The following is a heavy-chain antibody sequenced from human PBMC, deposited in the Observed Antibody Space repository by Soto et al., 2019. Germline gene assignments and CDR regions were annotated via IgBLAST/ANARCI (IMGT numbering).Heavy chain of an antibody. CDR2: LQTDGSHP. V-gene: IGHV3-74*01. CDR3: ARGGDPDY. CDR1: GFTFNYYW. J-gene: IGHJ4*02. Sequence: EVQLVESGGGLVQPGGSLRLACVAAGFTFNYYWMHWVRQAPGKGLMWVSRLQTDGSHPDYADSVKGRFTISRDNAKNTLYLQMNNLRAEDTAVYYCARGGDPDYWGQGTLVTVSS. D-gene: IGHD2-21*02.